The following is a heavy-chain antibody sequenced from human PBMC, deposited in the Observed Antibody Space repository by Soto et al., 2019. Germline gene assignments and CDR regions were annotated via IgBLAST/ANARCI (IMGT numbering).Heavy chain of an antibody. D-gene: IGHD3-10*01. Sequence: EVQLLESGGGLVQPGGSLRLSRAASGFTFSSYAMSWVRQAPGKGLEWVSAISGSGGSTYYADSVKGRFTISRDNSKNTLYLQMNSLRAEDTAVYYCAKWAMVRGVASDYYYYYGMDVWGQGTTVTVSS. CDR3: AKWAMVRGVASDYYYYYGMDV. V-gene: IGHV3-23*01. CDR2: ISGSGGST. J-gene: IGHJ6*02. CDR1: GFTFSSYA.